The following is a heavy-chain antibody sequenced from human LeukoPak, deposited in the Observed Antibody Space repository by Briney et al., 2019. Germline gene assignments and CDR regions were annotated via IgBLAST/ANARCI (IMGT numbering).Heavy chain of an antibody. J-gene: IGHJ5*02. Sequence: GGSLRLSCAASGFTFSSCAMHWVRQAPGKGLEGVAFIRYDGNNKNYADSVKGRFTVSRDNSKDTLFLQMNGLRPEDTAVYYCTKGDDYGANTRLPKYNWFDPWGQGTLVTVSS. V-gene: IGHV3-30*02. CDR1: GFTFSSCA. D-gene: IGHD4-23*01. CDR2: IRYDGNNK. CDR3: TKGDDYGANTRLPKYNWFDP.